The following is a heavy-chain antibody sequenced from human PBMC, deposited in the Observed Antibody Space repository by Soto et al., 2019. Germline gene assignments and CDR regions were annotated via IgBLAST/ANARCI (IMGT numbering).Heavy chain of an antibody. CDR1: GYSFTSYW. CDR2: IYPGDSDT. D-gene: IGHD3-10*01. J-gene: IGHJ4*02. CDR3: VRRYGSGSYYLDY. Sequence: EVQLVQSGAEVKKPGESLKISCKGSGYSFTSYWIGWVRQMPGKGLEWMGIIYPGDSDTRCSPTFQGQVTISADRSISPAYLQWSNLKDSDNAMYYCVRRYGSGSYYLDYWGQGTLVSVSS. V-gene: IGHV5-51*03.